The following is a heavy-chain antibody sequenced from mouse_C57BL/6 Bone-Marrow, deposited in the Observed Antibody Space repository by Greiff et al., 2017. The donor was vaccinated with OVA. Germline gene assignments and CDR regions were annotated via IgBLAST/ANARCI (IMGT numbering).Heavy chain of an antibody. V-gene: IGHV14-3*01. CDR3: ARGNFGSSFYAMDY. CDR2: IDPANDNT. CDR1: GFNIKNTY. J-gene: IGHJ4*01. Sequence: VQLQQSVAELVRPGASVKLSCTASGFNIKNTYMHWVKQRPEQGLEWIGRIDPANDNTKYAPQFQGKATMTADTSSNTAYLQLISLSSEDTAVYCCARGNFGSSFYAMDYWGQGTSVTVSS. D-gene: IGHD1-1*01.